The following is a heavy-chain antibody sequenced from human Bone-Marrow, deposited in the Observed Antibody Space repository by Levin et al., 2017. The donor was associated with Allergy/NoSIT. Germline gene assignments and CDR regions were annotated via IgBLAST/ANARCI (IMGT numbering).Heavy chain of an antibody. CDR3: AKITPYGDGYYYYMDV. V-gene: IGHV3-23*01. Sequence: PGESLKISCAASGFTFSDYAMTWVRQAPGQGLEWVSTISGDGADTYYADSVKGRFTISRDNSKNTLYLQVNSLRAEDTAIYYCAKITPYGDGYYYYMDVWGKGTTVTVAS. CDR2: ISGDGADT. D-gene: IGHD4-17*01. CDR1: GFTFSDYA. J-gene: IGHJ6*03.